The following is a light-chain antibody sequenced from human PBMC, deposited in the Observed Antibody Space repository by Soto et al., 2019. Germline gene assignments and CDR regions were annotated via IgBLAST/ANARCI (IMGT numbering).Light chain of an antibody. CDR1: QSISTW. Sequence: DIQMTQSPSTLSASVGDRVTITCRASQSISTWLAWYQHKPGKAPKLLIYKASSLESGFPSRFSGSGSGTEFTLTISSVQPDDFATYYCPLYNSYPFTFGPGTKVDIK. CDR2: KAS. CDR3: PLYNSYPFT. V-gene: IGKV1-5*03. J-gene: IGKJ3*01.